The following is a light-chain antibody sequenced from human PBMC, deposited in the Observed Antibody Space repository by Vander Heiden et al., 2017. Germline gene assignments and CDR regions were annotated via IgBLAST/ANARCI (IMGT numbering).Light chain of an antibody. CDR3: QQYKNWPLT. CDR2: GAS. V-gene: IGKV3-15*01. Sequence: DIVMTQSPATLSVSPGERAPLSCRASQSVSSNLAWYQQKPGQAPRLLIYGASTRATGIPARFSGSGSGTEFTLTISSLQSEDFAVYYCQQYKNWPLTFGGGTKVEIK. CDR1: QSVSSN. J-gene: IGKJ4*01.